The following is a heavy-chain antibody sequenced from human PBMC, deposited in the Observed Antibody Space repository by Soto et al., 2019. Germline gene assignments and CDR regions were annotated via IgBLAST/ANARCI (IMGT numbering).Heavy chain of an antibody. Sequence: ASVKVSCKASGYTFTSYYMHWVRQAPGQGLEWMGWINPNSGGTNYAQKFQGWVTMTRDKSTGTAYIELSSLRSEDTAVYYCLNIPHYWGQGTLVTVSS. V-gene: IGHV1-2*04. CDR2: INPNSGGT. CDR1: GYTFTSYY. CDR3: LNIPHY. J-gene: IGHJ4*02.